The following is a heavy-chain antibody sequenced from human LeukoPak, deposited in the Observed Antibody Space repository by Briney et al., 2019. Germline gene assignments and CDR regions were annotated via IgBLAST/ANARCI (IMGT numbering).Heavy chain of an antibody. CDR3: AKDQDIVVVPAAQD. D-gene: IGHD2-2*01. Sequence: GGSLRLSCTGSGFIFSRYAVSWVRQAPGKGLEWVSAISKNTVDTYYADSVKGRLTISRDSSKNTVYLQMNSLRAEDTAVYYCAKDQDIVVVPAAQDWGQGTLVTVSS. CDR1: GFIFSRYA. V-gene: IGHV3-23*01. CDR2: ISKNTVDT. J-gene: IGHJ4*02.